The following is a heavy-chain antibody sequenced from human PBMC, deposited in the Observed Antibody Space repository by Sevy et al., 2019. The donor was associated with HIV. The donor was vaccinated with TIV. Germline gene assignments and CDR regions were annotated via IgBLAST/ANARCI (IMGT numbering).Heavy chain of an antibody. D-gene: IGHD3-10*01. J-gene: IGHJ4*02. CDR2: ISSSSSYI. V-gene: IGHV3-21*01. CDR1: GFTFSSYS. Sequence: GGSLRLSCVGSGFTFSSYSMNWVRQAPGKGLEWVSSISSSSSYIYYADSVKGRFTISRDNAKNSLYLQMNSLRAEDTAVYYCARSPLWFGELTTFDYWGQGTLVTVSS. CDR3: ARSPLWFGELTTFDY.